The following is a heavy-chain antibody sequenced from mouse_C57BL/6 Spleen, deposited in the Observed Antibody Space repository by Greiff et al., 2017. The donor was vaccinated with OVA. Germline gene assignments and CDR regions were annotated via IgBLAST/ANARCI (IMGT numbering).Heavy chain of an antibody. D-gene: IGHD2-4*01. CDR2: IHPNSGST. CDR3: ASARRYDYDDFDY. J-gene: IGHJ2*01. Sequence: VQLQQSGAELVKPGASVKLSCKASGYTFTSYWMHWVKQRPGQGLEWIGMIHPNSGSTNYNEKFKSKATLTVDKSSSTAYMQLSSLTSEDSAVYYCASARRYDYDDFDYWGQGTTLTVSS. V-gene: IGHV1-64*01. CDR1: GYTFTSYW.